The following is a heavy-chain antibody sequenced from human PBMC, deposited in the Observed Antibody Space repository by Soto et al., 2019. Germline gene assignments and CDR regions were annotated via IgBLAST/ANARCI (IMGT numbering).Heavy chain of an antibody. V-gene: IGHV3-23*01. CDR3: TKDGDAYDFAFDK. CDR1: GFSFSNYG. CDR2: ITKTGRST. J-gene: IGHJ3*02. D-gene: IGHD3-3*01. Sequence: EVQLLESGGGLVQPGGSLRLSCATSGFSFSNYGMNWVRQAPGKGLEWVSGITKTGRSTFIADSVRGRFTISTDNLKNIMYLQMNSLRVDDTAFYYCTKDGDAYDFAFDKGGQGTMVTVTS.